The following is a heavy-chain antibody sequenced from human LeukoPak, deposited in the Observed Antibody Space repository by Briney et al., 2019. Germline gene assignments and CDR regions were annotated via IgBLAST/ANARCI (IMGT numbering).Heavy chain of an antibody. J-gene: IGHJ4*02. Sequence: SETLSLTCTVSGYSISSGYYWGWIRQPPGKGLEWIGSIYHSGSTYYNPSLKSRVTISVDTSKNQFSLKLSSVTAADTAVYYCARYSGYDSRAYYFDYWGQGTLVTVSS. CDR1: GYSISSGYY. CDR3: ARYSGYDSRAYYFDY. CDR2: IYHSGST. V-gene: IGHV4-38-2*02. D-gene: IGHD5-12*01.